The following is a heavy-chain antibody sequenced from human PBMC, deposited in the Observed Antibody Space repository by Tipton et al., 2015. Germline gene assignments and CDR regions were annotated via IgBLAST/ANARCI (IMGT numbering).Heavy chain of an antibody. J-gene: IGHJ5*02. D-gene: IGHD2-21*01. CDR2: ISQSGNT. Sequence: TLSLTCAVSGGSISSTNWWTWVRQPPGKGLEWIGEISQSGNTNYNPSLRSRVTISADKSKNQFSLNLKSVTAADTAVYYCARRCGADCYWGYFFDHWGQGTLVIVSS. CDR1: GGSISSTNW. CDR3: ARRCGADCYWGYFFDH. V-gene: IGHV4-4*02.